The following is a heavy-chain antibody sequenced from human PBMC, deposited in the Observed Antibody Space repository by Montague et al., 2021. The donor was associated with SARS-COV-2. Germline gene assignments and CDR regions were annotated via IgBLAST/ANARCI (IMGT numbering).Heavy chain of an antibody. D-gene: IGHD3-10*01. CDR2: MYYDGSP. J-gene: IGHJ4*02. CDR3: ATDYGSGSYFDY. V-gene: IGHV4-59*01. CDR1: GGSISIYY. Sequence: SETLSLTCTVSGGSISIYYWSWIRQPPGKGLEWIGYMYYDGSPKXNPSLRGRVTISVDESKNQCSLKLSSVTAADTAVYYCATDYGSGSYFDYWGQGSLVTVSS.